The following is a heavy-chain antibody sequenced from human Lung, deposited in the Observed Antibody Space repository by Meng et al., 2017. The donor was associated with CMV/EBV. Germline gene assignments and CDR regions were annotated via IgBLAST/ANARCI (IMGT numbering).Heavy chain of an antibody. J-gene: IGHJ5*02. Sequence: GESLKISCAASGFTFGTYGMSWVRQAPGKGLEWVAVIYLGDRSTWYGDFVKGRFSIYTDDSKSTVYLQMNSLRAEDTALHYCAKNPVDYADPWGQGTLVTVSS. CDR1: GFTFGTYG. CDR2: IYLGDRST. D-gene: IGHD4-17*01. V-gene: IGHV3-23*03. CDR3: AKNPVDYADP.